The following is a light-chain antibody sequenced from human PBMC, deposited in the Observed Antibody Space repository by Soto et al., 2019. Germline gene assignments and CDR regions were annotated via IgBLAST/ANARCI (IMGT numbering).Light chain of an antibody. Sequence: QSALTQPPSASGSPGQSVTISCTGTSSDVGGYKSVSWYQQHPGKAPKLMIYEVTKRPSGVPDRFSGSRSGNTASLTVSGLKTEDEADYYCSSFAGSNNLIFGGGTKLTVL. CDR3: SSFAGSNNLI. V-gene: IGLV2-8*01. J-gene: IGLJ2*01. CDR2: EVT. CDR1: SSDVGGYKS.